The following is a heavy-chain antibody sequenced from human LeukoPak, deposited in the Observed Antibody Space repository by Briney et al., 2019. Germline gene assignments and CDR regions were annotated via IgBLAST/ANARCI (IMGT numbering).Heavy chain of an antibody. D-gene: IGHD3-16*02. V-gene: IGHV1-2*02. CDR2: INPNSGGT. J-gene: IGHJ4*02. CDR1: GYTFTGYY. CDR3: ARGTRRLRLGELSLMPLDY. Sequence: ASAKVSCKASGYTFTGYYMRWVRQAPGQGLEWMGWINPNSGGTNYAQKFQGRVTMTRDTSISTAYMELSRLRSDDTAVYYCARGTRRLRLGELSLMPLDYWGQGTLVTVSS.